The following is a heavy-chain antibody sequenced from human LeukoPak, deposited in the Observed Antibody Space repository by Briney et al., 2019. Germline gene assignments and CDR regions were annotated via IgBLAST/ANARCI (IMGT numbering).Heavy chain of an antibody. J-gene: IGHJ4*02. V-gene: IGHV3-72*01. Sequence: GGSLRLSCAASGFTFSDHFLDWVRQAPGKRLEWVGRTRNKANSYITEYAASVKGRFTISRDDSKNSLYLQMSSLKTDDTAMYYCASIRGTFGYWGQGTLVTVSS. CDR3: ASIRGTFGY. CDR2: TRNKANSYIT. D-gene: IGHD1-26*01. CDR1: GFTFSDHF.